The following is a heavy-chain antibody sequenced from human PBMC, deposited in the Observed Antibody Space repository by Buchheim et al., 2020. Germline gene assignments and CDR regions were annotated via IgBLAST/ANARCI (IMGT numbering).Heavy chain of an antibody. CDR3: ARHTDGYCTNGVCSQPRDY. D-gene: IGHD2-8*01. CDR1: GYTFTSYD. V-gene: IGHV1-69*01. CDR2: IIPIFGTA. Sequence: QVQLVQSGAEVKKPGASVKVSCKASGYTFTSYDINWVRQATGQGLEWMGGIIPIFGTANYAQKFQGRVTITADESTSTAYMELSSLRSEDTAVYYCARHTDGYCTNGVCSQPRDYWGQGTL. J-gene: IGHJ4*02.